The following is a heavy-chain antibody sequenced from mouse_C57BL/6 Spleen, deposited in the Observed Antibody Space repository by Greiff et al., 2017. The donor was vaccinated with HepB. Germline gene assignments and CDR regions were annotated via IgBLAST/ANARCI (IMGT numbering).Heavy chain of an antibody. V-gene: IGHV5-12*01. CDR1: GFTFSDYY. Sequence: EVMLVESGGGLVQPGGSLKLSCAASGFTFSDYYMYWVRQTPEKRLEWVAYISNGGGSTYYPDTVKGRFTISRDNAKNTLYLQMSRLKSEDTAMYYCARHYYGSRGGAWFAYWGQGTLVTVSA. CDR3: ARHYYGSRGGAWFAY. CDR2: ISNGGGST. J-gene: IGHJ3*01. D-gene: IGHD1-1*01.